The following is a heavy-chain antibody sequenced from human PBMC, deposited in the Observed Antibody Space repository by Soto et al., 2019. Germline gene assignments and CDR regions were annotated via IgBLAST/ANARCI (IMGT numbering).Heavy chain of an antibody. CDR3: TQARRSATLRYYYYGMDV. V-gene: IGHV4-31*03. Sequence: SETLSLTCTVSGGAISSGGYYWSWIRQHPGKGLEWIGYIYYSGSTYYNPSLKSRVTISVDTSKNQFSLKLSSVTAADTAVYYCTQARRSATLRYYYYGMDVWGQGTTVTVSS. CDR2: IYYSGST. CDR1: GGAISSGGYY. D-gene: IGHD2-15*01. J-gene: IGHJ6*02.